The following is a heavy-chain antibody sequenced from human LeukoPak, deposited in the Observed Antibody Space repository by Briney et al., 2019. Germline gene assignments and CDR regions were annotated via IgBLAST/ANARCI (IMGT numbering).Heavy chain of an antibody. CDR3: ARAQGLTVTTYLDY. CDR2: IIPILGIA. J-gene: IGHJ4*02. V-gene: IGHV1-69*04. CDR1: GGTFSSYA. D-gene: IGHD4-17*01. Sequence: SVKVSRKASGGTFSSYAISWVRQAPGQGLEWMGRIIPILGIANYAQKFQGRVTITADKSTSTAYMELSSLRSEDTAVYYCARAQGLTVTTYLDYWGQGTLVTVSS.